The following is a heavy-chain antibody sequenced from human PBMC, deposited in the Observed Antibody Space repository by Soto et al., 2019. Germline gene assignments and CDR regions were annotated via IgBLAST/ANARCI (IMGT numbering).Heavy chain of an antibody. J-gene: IGHJ4*02. CDR3: ATSSPEFDY. CDR1: GYTFTNYG. V-gene: IGHV1-18*01. CDR2: INTDKGKK. Sequence: GASGKVSCKTSGYTFTNYGIGWVRQAPGQGLEWMGWINTDKGKKTYAKKFQGRVTMTKDTSTGKNYMELRRLRYEETAMYYCATSSPEFDYWGQGTLVTVSS.